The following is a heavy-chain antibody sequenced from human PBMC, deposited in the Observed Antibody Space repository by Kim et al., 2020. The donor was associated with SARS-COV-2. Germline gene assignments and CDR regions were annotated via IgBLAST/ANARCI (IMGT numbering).Heavy chain of an antibody. Sequence: SVKVSCKASGGTFSSYAISWVRQAPGQGLEWMGGIIPIFGTANYAQKFQGRVTITADESTSTAYMELSSLRSEDTAVYYCARGYCSSTSCYNPYYYGMDVWGQGTTVTVSS. V-gene: IGHV1-69*13. D-gene: IGHD2-2*02. J-gene: IGHJ6*02. CDR3: ARGYCSSTSCYNPYYYGMDV. CDR1: GGTFSSYA. CDR2: IIPIFGTA.